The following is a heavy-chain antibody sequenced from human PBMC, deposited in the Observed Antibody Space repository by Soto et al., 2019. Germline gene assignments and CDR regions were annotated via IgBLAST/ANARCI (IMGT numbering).Heavy chain of an antibody. J-gene: IGHJ4*02. CDR1: GFTFTNYG. D-gene: IGHD6-6*01. CDR3: ASRSGQLPYYFDY. CDR2: ISAYKGNT. Sequence: ASVKFSCKASGFTFTNYGISWVRQAPGQGLEWMGWISAYKGNTNYAQKFQGRVTMTTDTSTSTAYLELRSLRSDDMAVYFCASRSGQLPYYFDYWGQGTQVTVSS. V-gene: IGHV1-18*03.